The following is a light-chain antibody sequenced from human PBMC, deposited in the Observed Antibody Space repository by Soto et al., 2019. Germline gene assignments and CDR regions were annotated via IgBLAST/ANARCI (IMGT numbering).Light chain of an antibody. J-gene: IGKJ1*01. CDR2: DAS. V-gene: IGKV1-5*01. CDR1: QSISRW. Sequence: DIQMTPSPSTLSASVGNRVTITCRASQSISRWLAWYQQKPGKAPKALIYDASTLRSGVPSRFSGGGSGTEFTLTISSLQPDDFATYYCQHYNSYGTFGQGTKVDIK. CDR3: QHYNSYGT.